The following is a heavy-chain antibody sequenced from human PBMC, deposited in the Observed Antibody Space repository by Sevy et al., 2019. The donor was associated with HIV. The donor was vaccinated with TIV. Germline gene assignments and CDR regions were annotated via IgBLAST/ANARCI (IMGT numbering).Heavy chain of an antibody. Sequence: GGSLRLSCAASGFTFSNYWMHWVRQAPGKGLVWVSRVNSDGTSTTYAGSVKGRFTISRDNAKNTLCLQMSSLRAEDTAVYYCVAANSWEDYWGQGTLVTVSS. D-gene: IGHD6-13*01. CDR2: VNSDGTST. CDR1: GFTFSNYW. CDR3: VAANSWEDY. V-gene: IGHV3-74*01. J-gene: IGHJ4*02.